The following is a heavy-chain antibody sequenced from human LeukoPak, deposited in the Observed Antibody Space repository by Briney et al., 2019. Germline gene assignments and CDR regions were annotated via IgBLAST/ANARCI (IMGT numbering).Heavy chain of an antibody. D-gene: IGHD6-13*01. Sequence: SETLSLTCTVSGGSISSSSYYWGWIRQPPGKGLEWIGSIYYSGSTYYNPSLKSRVTISVGTSKNQFSLKLSSVTAADTAVYYCARRLRTIAAAGKGHFDYWGQGTLVTVSS. CDR2: IYYSGST. CDR3: ARRLRTIAAAGKGHFDY. CDR1: GGSISSSSYY. J-gene: IGHJ4*02. V-gene: IGHV4-39*01.